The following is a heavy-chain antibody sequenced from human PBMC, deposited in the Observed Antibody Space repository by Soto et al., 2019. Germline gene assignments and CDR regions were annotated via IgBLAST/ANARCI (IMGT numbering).Heavy chain of an antibody. CDR2: IYWDDDN. J-gene: IGHJ4*02. V-gene: IGHV2-5*02. Sequence: QITLKESGPTLVKPTQTLTLTCTFSGFSLSTRGVGVGWIRQPPGKALEWLALIYWDDDNRYSPSLKSRLTVTKDTSKNQVVLTMTNMDPVDTATYYCAHRQVATNAEHWGQGTLVAVSS. CDR1: GFSLSTRGVG. D-gene: IGHD5-12*01. CDR3: AHRQVATNAEH.